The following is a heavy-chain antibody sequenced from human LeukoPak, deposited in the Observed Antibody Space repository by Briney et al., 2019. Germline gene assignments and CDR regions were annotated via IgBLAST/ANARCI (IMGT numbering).Heavy chain of an antibody. CDR2: INPNSGGT. J-gene: IGHJ5*02. CDR3: AREEEGYNWNYERVRFDP. V-gene: IGHV1-2*02. Sequence: ASVKVSCKASGYTFTGYYMHWVRQAPGQGLEWMGWINPNSGGTNYAQKFQGRVTMTRDTSISTAYMELSRLRSDDTAVYYCAREEEGYNWNYERVRFDPWGQGTLVTVSS. CDR1: GYTFTGYY. D-gene: IGHD1-7*01.